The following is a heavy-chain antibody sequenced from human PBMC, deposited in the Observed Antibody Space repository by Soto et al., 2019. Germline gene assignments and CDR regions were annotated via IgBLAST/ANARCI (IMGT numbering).Heavy chain of an antibody. D-gene: IGHD5-12*01. J-gene: IGHJ4*02. V-gene: IGHV4-4*02. CDR2: IYHSGST. CDR1: GGSISSSNW. Sequence: QVQLQESGPGLVKPSGTLSLTCAVSGGSISSSNWWSWVRQPPGKGLEWIGEIYHSGSTNYNPSLKGRVTISVAKSTNQFSLKLSSVTAADTAVYYCASYSGYDNFDYWGQGTLVTVSS. CDR3: ASYSGYDNFDY.